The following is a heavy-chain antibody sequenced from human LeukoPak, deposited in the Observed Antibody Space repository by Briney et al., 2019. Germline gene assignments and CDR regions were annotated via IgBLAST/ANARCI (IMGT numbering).Heavy chain of an antibody. CDR3: AKVGQYQLLEWNYYYGMDV. V-gene: IGHV3-23*01. CDR2: ISGSGGST. D-gene: IGHD2-2*01. J-gene: IGHJ6*02. CDR1: GFTFSSYA. Sequence: GGSLRLSCAASGFTFSSYAMSWVRQAPGKGLEWVSAISGSGGSTYYADSVKGRFTISRDNSKNTLYLQMNSLRTEDTAVYYCAKVGQYQLLEWNYYYGMDVWGQGTTVTVSS.